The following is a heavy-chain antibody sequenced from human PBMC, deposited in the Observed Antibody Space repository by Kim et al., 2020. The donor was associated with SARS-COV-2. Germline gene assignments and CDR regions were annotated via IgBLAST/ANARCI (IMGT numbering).Heavy chain of an antibody. CDR1: GGTFSSYA. CDR3: ARDGGARQQLNVLPSTAGHYYCYSMDV. CDR2: IIPILGIA. Sequence: SVKVSCKASGGTFSSYAISWVRQAPGQGLEWMGRIIPILGIANYAQKFQGRVTITADKSTSTAYMELSSLRSEDTAVYYCARDGGARQQLNVLPSTAGHYYCYSMDVWGQGTTVTVS. D-gene: IGHD6-13*01. J-gene: IGHJ6*02. V-gene: IGHV1-69*04.